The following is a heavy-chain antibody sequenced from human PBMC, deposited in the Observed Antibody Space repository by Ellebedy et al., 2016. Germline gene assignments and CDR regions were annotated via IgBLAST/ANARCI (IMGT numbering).Heavy chain of an antibody. Sequence: SVKVSXXASGGTFSSYAISWVRQAPGQGLEWMGRIIPILGIANYAQKFQGRVTITADKSTSTAYMELSSLRSEDTAVYYCARDQHYGSGSYHDYWGQGTLVTVSS. CDR2: IIPILGIA. CDR3: ARDQHYGSGSYHDY. D-gene: IGHD3-10*01. CDR1: GGTFSSYA. V-gene: IGHV1-69*04. J-gene: IGHJ4*02.